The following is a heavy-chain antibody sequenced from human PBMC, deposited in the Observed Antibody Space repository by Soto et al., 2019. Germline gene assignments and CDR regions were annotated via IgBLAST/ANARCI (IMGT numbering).Heavy chain of an antibody. V-gene: IGHV1-2*04. Sequence: ASVKVSCKASGFTLTGYYMNWVRQAPGQGLEWMGWIDPKSGGTNYAQKFQGWITMTRDTSTGTAYMELSRLRSGDTAVYYCARDPPVSGILRGTPSMDGWGQGTTVTV. D-gene: IGHD4-17*01. CDR1: GFTLTGYY. CDR2: IDPKSGGT. J-gene: IGHJ6*02. CDR3: ARDPPVSGILRGTPSMDG.